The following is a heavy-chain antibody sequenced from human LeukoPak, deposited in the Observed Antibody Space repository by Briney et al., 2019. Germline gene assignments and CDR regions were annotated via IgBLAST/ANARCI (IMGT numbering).Heavy chain of an antibody. D-gene: IGHD3-9*01. J-gene: IGHJ4*02. Sequence: GASVKVSCKASGYTFTSYYMHWVRQAPGQGLEWMGIINPSGSVTRYAQKFQGRVTVTGDTSTSTVYMELSSLRSEDTAAYYCTRGYDLLTGYYDFDYWGQGTLVTVSS. CDR2: INPSGSVT. V-gene: IGHV1-46*01. CDR1: GYTFTSYY. CDR3: TRGYDLLTGYYDFDY.